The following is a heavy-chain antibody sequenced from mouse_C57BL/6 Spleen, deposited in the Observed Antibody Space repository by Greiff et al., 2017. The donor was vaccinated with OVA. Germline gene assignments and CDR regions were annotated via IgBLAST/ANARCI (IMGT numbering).Heavy chain of an antibody. Sequence: QVQLQQSGPELVKPGASVKISCKASGYAFSSSWMNWVKQRPGKGLEWIGRIYPGDGDTNYNGKFKGKATLTADKSSSTAYMQLSSLTSEDSAVYFCASYYDYSWAYWGQGTLVTVSA. J-gene: IGHJ3*01. V-gene: IGHV1-82*01. CDR3: ASYYDYSWAY. D-gene: IGHD2-4*01. CDR2: IYPGDGDT. CDR1: GYAFSSSW.